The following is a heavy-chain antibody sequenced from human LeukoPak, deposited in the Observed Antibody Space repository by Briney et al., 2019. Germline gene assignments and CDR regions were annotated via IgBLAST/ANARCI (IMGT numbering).Heavy chain of an antibody. CDR2: IKQDGSET. CDR3: ARDFWGAYRVDYFDY. D-gene: IGHD3-3*01. CDR1: GFTFSNYL. Sequence: GGSLRLSCAASGFTFSNYLMSWVRRAPGKGLEWLANIKQDGSETYYVDSVRGRFTISRDNAKKSLYLRMNSLRAEDTAVYYCARDFWGAYRVDYFDYWGQGILVTVSS. V-gene: IGHV3-7*01. J-gene: IGHJ4*02.